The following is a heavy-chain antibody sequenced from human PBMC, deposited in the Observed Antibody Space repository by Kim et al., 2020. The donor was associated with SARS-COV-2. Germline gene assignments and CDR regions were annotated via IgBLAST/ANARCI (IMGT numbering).Heavy chain of an antibody. J-gene: IGHJ4*02. CDR2: ISYDGSNK. V-gene: IGHV3-30-3*01. CDR3: ARGGGWKSSSSGGFDY. CDR1: GFTFSSYA. D-gene: IGHD6-6*01. Sequence: GGSLRLSCAASGFTFSSYAMHWVRQAPGKGLEWVAVISYDGSNKYYADPVKGRFTISRDNSKNTLYLQMNSLRAEDTAVYYCARGGGWKSSSSGGFDYWGQGTLVTVSS.